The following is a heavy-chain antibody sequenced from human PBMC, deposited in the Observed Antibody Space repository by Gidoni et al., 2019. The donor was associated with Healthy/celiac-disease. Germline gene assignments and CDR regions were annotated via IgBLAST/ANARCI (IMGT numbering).Heavy chain of an antibody. CDR3: ARGVVVLAATSRGAFDI. D-gene: IGHD2-15*01. CDR2: IYHSGST. V-gene: IGHV4-30-2*01. CDR1: GGSISSGGSS. Sequence: QLQLQESGSGLVKPSQTLSLTCAGCGGSISSGGSSWSWIRQPPGKCLEWLGYIYHSGSTYYHPSLQRRVTISVDRSKNQFSLKLSSGTAADTAVYYCARGVVVLAATSRGAFDIWCQGTMVTVSS. J-gene: IGHJ3*02.